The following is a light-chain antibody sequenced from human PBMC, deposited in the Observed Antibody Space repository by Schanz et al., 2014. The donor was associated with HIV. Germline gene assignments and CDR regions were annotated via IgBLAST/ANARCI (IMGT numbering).Light chain of an antibody. CDR3: QHYNNWLGT. CDR1: QSVSSSY. CDR2: GAS. V-gene: IGKV3-20*01. Sequence: EIVLTQSPGTLSLSPGERATLSCRASQSVSSSYLAWYQQKPGQAPRLLIYGASSRATGIPDRFSGSGSGTGFTLTISRLEPEDFAVYYCQHYNNWLGTFGQGTKVEIK. J-gene: IGKJ1*01.